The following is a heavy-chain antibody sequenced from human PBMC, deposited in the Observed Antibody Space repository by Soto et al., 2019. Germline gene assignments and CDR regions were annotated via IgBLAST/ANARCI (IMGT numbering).Heavy chain of an antibody. CDR1: GGSISTSRSY. V-gene: IGHV4-39*01. D-gene: IGHD2-21*01. CDR3: ARQPTTGDTDLWFDP. Sequence: SETLSLTCNVSGGSISTSRSYWAWIRQPPGKGLEWLANIFYSGSTYYNPSLASRVTVSVDTSKNEFSLKLRSVTAADKAVYYCARQPTTGDTDLWFDPWGQGTLVTVSS. CDR2: IFYSGST. J-gene: IGHJ5*02.